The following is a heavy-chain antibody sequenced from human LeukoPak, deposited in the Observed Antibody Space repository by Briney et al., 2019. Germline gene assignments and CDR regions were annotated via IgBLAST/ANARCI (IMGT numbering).Heavy chain of an antibody. V-gene: IGHV2-5*02. CDR2: ISWDDDK. Sequence: SGPTLVNPTQTLTLTCSFSGFSLSTSGVGVGWIRQPPGKALEWLALISWDDDKSYTPSLKSRLSISKDTSKNQVVLTMTNMDPVDTATYYCAHRRTNYCSGGSCYGYWGQGTLVSVSS. D-gene: IGHD2-15*01. J-gene: IGHJ4*02. CDR3: AHRRTNYCSGGSCYGY. CDR1: GFSLSTSGVG.